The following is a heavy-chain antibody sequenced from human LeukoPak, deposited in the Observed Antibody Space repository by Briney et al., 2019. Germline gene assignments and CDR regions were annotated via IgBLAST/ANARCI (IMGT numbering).Heavy chain of an antibody. Sequence: GGSLRLSCAASGFTFNNAWMSWVRQAPGKGLEWVGRIKSKTDGGTTDYAAPVKGRFTISRDDSKNTLYLQMNSLKTEDTAVYYCTTVQVWASACMDVWGKGTTVTVSS. CDR2: IKSKTDGGTT. CDR1: GFTFNNAW. D-gene: IGHD3-10*01. J-gene: IGHJ6*03. V-gene: IGHV3-15*01. CDR3: TTVQVWASACMDV.